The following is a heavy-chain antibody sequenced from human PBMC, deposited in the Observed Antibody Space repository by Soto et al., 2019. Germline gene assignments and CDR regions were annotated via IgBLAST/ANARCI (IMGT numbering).Heavy chain of an antibody. Sequence: EVALLESGGGLRQPGGSLRLSCEVSGVASSFYSMSWVRQAPGTGLEWVVSISGNGATTYYAASGKGRFTFSRDNSKNTVHLQMNILRGEDTDVDDCAKGSIDEAAGAFDSWGQGTRVIVSS. J-gene: IGHJ3*01. CDR2: ISGNGATT. CDR3: AKGSIDEAAGAFDS. CDR1: GVASSFYS. D-gene: IGHD6-6*01. V-gene: IGHV3-23*01.